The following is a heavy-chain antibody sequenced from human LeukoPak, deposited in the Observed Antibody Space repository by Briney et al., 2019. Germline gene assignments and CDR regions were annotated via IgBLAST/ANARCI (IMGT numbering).Heavy chain of an antibody. Sequence: GGSLRLSCAASGFTFDDYAMHWVRQAPGKGLEWVSGISWNSGSIGYADSAKGRFTISRDNAKNSLYLQMNSLRPEDMALYYCAKGAARLSLFTSFDYWGQRTLVTVSS. CDR2: ISWNSGSI. CDR3: AKGAARLSLFTSFDY. D-gene: IGHD3-16*01. J-gene: IGHJ4*01. V-gene: IGHV3-9*03. CDR1: GFTFDDYA.